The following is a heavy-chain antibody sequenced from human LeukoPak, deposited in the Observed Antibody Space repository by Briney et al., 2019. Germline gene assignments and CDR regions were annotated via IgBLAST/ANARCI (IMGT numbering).Heavy chain of an antibody. CDR3: ASRGYSGYDHGREFDY. V-gene: IGHV3-66*01. CDR2: IYSGSST. D-gene: IGHD5-12*01. Sequence: GGSLRLSCAASGFTINNNYMSWVRQAPRKGLEWVSVIYSGSSTYYADSVRGRFTISRDNSKNTLLLQMNSLRVEDTAMYYCASRGYSGYDHGREFDYWGQGTLVTVSS. CDR1: GFTINNNY. J-gene: IGHJ4*02.